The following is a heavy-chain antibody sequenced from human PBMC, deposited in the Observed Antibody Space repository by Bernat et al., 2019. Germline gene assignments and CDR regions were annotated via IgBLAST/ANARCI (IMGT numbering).Heavy chain of an antibody. CDR1: GFTFSSYA. D-gene: IGHD3-3*01. Sequence: EVQLVESGGGLVQPGGSLRLSCAAAGFTFSSYAISWVRQAPGKGLEWVSAIIGSGGSTYSADSVKGRFTISRDNSKNTLYLQMNSLRAEDTAVYYCAKINDFWSGYYDYWGQGTLVTVSS. CDR3: AKINDFWSGYYDY. V-gene: IGHV3-23*04. J-gene: IGHJ4*02. CDR2: IIGSGGST.